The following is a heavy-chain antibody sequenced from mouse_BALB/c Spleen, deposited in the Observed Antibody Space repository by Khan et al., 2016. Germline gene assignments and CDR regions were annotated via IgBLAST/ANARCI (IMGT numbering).Heavy chain of an antibody. V-gene: IGHV2-9*02. CDR1: GFSLTSYG. CDR3: GRLEDI. Sequence: QVQLKQSGPGLVAPSQRLSITCNVSGFSLTSYGVHWVRQPPGKGLEWLGVIWAGGSTNYNSALITRLSISKDNSKSQVFIRMNSQQTDDTAMYYCGRLEDIWGQGTTLTVSS. CDR2: IWAGGST. J-gene: IGHJ2*01.